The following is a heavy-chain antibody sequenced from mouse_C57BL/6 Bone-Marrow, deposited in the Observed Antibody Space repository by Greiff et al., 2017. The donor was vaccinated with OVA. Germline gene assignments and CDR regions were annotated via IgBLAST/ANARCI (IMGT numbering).Heavy chain of an antibody. CDR3: ASHIYYYDYFDY. Sequence: EVQGVESGGGLVKPGGSLKLSCAASGFTFSSYAMSWVRQTPEKRLEWVATISDGGSYTYYPDHVKGRFTISRDNAKNNLYLQMSHLKSEDTAMYYCASHIYYYDYFDYWGQGTTLTVSS. D-gene: IGHD1-1*01. CDR1: GFTFSSYA. J-gene: IGHJ2*01. CDR2: ISDGGSYT. V-gene: IGHV5-4*01.